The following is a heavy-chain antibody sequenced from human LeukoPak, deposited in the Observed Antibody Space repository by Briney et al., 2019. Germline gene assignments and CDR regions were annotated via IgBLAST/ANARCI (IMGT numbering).Heavy chain of an antibody. CDR1: GGSFSGYY. V-gene: IGHV4-34*01. CDR3: ATGSGGSSWGYDAFDI. J-gene: IGHJ3*02. CDR2: INHSGST. D-gene: IGHD6-13*01. Sequence: SETLSLTCAVYGGSFSGYYWSWIRQPPGKGLEWIGEINHSGSTNYNPSLKSRVTISVDTSKNQLSLKLSSVTAADTAVYYCATGSGGSSWGYDAFDIWGQGTMVTVSS.